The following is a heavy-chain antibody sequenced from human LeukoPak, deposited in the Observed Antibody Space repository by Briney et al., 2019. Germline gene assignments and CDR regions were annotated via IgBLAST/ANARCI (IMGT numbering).Heavy chain of an antibody. Sequence: GGSLRLSCAASGFTFSNYWMNWVRQAPGKGPEWVAIIKKDGSEKYYVDSVKGRFTISRDNAKNSLYLQMNSLRANDTAVYFCAGGAGFLIDYWGQGALVTVSS. CDR3: AGGAGFLIDY. D-gene: IGHD2/OR15-2a*01. CDR1: GFTFSNYW. CDR2: IKKDGSEK. J-gene: IGHJ4*02. V-gene: IGHV3-7*01.